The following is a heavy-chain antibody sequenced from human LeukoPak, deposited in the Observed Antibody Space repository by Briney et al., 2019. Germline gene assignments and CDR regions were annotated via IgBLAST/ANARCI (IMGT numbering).Heavy chain of an antibody. D-gene: IGHD1-26*01. CDR1: GFSVSSSY. V-gene: IGHV3-53*01. Sequence: GGSLRLSCAASGFSVSSSYMSWVRQAPGKGLEWVSVISGSGGRTYYADSVKGRFTISRDNSKNTLYLQMNSLRAEDTAVYYCARSLYSGSYNDYWGQGTLVTVSS. CDR2: ISGSGGRT. J-gene: IGHJ4*02. CDR3: ARSLYSGSYNDY.